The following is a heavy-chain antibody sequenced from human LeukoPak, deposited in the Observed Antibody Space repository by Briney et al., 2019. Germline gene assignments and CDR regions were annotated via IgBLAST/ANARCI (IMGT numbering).Heavy chain of an antibody. CDR3: ARKARRTYYDFWSGYYDGMDV. J-gene: IGHJ6*02. CDR2: MNPNSGNT. CDR1: GYTFTSYD. V-gene: IGHV1-8*01. D-gene: IGHD3-3*01. Sequence: ASVKVSCKASGYTFTSYDINWVRQATGQGLEWMGWMNPNSGNTGYAQKFQGRVTMTRNTSISTAYMELGSLRSEDTAVYYCARKARRTYYDFWSGYYDGMDVWGQGTTVTVSS.